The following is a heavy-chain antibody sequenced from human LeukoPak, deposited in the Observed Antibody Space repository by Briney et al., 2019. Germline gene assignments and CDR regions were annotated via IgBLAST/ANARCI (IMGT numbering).Heavy chain of an antibody. V-gene: IGHV3-23*01. CDR3: AKDRGVAARPSYGFYYYYMDV. D-gene: IGHD6-6*01. CDR1: GFTFSSYA. J-gene: IGHJ6*03. Sequence: GGSLRLSCAASGFTFSSYAMSWVRQAPGKGLEWVSAISGSGGSTYYADSVKGRFTISRDNSKNTLYLQMNSLRAEDTAVYYCAKDRGVAARPSYGFYYYYMDVWGKGSTVTVSS. CDR2: ISGSGGST.